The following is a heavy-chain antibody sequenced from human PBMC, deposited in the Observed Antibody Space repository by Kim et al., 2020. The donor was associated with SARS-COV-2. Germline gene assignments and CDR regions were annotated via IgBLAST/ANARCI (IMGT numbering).Heavy chain of an antibody. V-gene: IGHV3-23*01. J-gene: IGHJ1*01. CDR2: VSPGGAP. Sequence: GGSLRLSCATSGFTFVKFAMAWVRQAPGKGPEWVSGVSPGGAPYYADSVKGRFTISRDSTKNMIHLQMSSLRVEDTAVYYCAKLGDDMRLIVDRWGQGT. D-gene: IGHD2-21*01. CDR3: AKLGDDMRLIVDR. CDR1: GFTFVKFA.